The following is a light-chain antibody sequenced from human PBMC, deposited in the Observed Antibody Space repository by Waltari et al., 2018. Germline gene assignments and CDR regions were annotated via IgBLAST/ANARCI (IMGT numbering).Light chain of an antibody. J-gene: IGKJ1*01. Sequence: EIVLTQSPGTLSLSPGERVTLSCRASQSVSSSYLAWYQQKPGQAPRLLIYGASSRATGIQDRFSGSGSGTDFTLTISRLEPEDFAVYYCQQYGSSLWTFGQGTKVEIK. V-gene: IGKV3-20*01. CDR1: QSVSSSY. CDR2: GAS. CDR3: QQYGSSLWT.